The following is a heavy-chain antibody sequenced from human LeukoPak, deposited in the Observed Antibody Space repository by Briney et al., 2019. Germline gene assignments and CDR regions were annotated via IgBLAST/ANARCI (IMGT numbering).Heavy chain of an antibody. CDR2: IYYSGST. J-gene: IGHJ4*02. D-gene: IGHD6-19*01. V-gene: IGHV4-39*07. CDR3: ARDLKQWLVRGLDY. Sequence: SETLSLTCTVSGGSISSYYWGWIRQPPGKGLEWIGSIYYSGSTYYNPSLKSRVTISVDTSKNQFSLKLSSVTAADTAVYYCARDLKQWLVRGLDYWGQGTLVTVSS. CDR1: GGSISSYY.